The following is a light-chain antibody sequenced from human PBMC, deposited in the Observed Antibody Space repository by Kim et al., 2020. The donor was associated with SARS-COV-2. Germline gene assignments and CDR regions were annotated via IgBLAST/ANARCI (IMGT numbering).Light chain of an antibody. J-gene: IGKJ1*01. Sequence: EIVLTQSPGTLSLSPGERATLSCRASQSVSRHLAWYQKKPGQAPRLLIYDASTRATDIPVRFSGSGSETDFTLTISSLEPEDFAVYYCQQRTSWPETFGQGTKVDIK. CDR3: QQRTSWPET. CDR1: QSVSRH. CDR2: DAS. V-gene: IGKV3-11*01.